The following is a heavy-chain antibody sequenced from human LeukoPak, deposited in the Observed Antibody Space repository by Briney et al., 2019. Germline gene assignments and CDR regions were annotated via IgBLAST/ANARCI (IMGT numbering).Heavy chain of an antibody. J-gene: IGHJ4*02. V-gene: IGHV3-30*04. CDR1: GITFNTYS. D-gene: IGHD3-16*02. CDR3: TRDAGSFSDFDY. Sequence: QPGGSLRLSCAASGITFNTYSMHWVRQAPGKGLEWVAAISYDGSNKYYADSVKGRFTVSRDNSKNTLYLQLNSLRPEDTAVYYCTRDAGSFSDFDYWGQGTLVTVSS. CDR2: ISYDGSNK.